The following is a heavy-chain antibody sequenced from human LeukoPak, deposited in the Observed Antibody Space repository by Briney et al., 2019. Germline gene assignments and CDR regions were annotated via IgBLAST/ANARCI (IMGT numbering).Heavy chain of an antibody. D-gene: IGHD3-16*01. V-gene: IGHV4-59*01. J-gene: IGHJ4*02. CDR2: IYNSGGT. Sequence: GSLRLSCGASGFTFDDYGMSWIRQSPGKGLEWIGYIYNSGGTKYNPSLKSRLTISVDTSKNQFSLNLSSVTAADTAVYYCARASVLLSADYWGQGTLVTVSS. CDR3: ARASVLLSADY. CDR1: GFTFDDYG.